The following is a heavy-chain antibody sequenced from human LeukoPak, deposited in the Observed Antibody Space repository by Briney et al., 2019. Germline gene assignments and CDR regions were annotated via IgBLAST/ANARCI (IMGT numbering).Heavy chain of an antibody. V-gene: IGHV4-59*01. Sequence: SETLSLTCTVSGGSISSYYWSWIRQPPGKGLEWIGYIDYSGRTNYNPSLKSRVTISIDTSKNQFSLKLNSVTAADTAVYYCARDWGSGYYYIDYWGQGSLVTVSS. CDR1: GGSISSYY. D-gene: IGHD3-22*01. J-gene: IGHJ4*02. CDR3: ARDWGSGYYYIDY. CDR2: IDYSGRT.